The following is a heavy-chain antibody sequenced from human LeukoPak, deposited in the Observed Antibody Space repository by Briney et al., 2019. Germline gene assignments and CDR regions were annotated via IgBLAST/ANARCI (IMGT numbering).Heavy chain of an antibody. D-gene: IGHD3-22*01. Sequence: LSXXXTVXXSSISSXXXSXIRXPAGXXXEXIGRIYTSGSTNYNPSLKSRVTMSVDTSKNQFSLKLSSVTAADTAVYYCARGLIGRSDAFDIWGQGTMVTVSS. CDR1: XSSISSXX. CDR3: ARGLIGRSDAFDI. J-gene: IGHJ3*02. CDR2: IYTSGST. V-gene: IGHV4-4*07.